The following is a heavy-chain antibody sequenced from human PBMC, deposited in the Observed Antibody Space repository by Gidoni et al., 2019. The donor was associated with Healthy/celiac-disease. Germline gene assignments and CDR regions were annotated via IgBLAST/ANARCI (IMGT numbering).Heavy chain of an antibody. V-gene: IGHV3-33*01. D-gene: IGHD3-22*01. CDR1: GFTFSSYG. J-gene: IGHJ4*02. CDR2: IWYDGSNK. CDR3: AREYYDSSGFPDY. Sequence: QVQLVESGGGVVQPGRSLRLSCAAYGFTFSSYGMHWVRQAPGKGLEWVAVIWYDGSNKYYADSVKGRFTISRDNSKNTLYLQMNSLRAEDTAVYYCAREYYDSSGFPDYWGQGTLVTVSS.